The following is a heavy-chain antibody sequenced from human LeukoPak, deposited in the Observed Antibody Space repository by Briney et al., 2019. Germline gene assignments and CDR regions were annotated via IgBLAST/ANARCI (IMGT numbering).Heavy chain of an antibody. CDR1: GFTVSSNY. Sequence: GGSLRLSCAASGFTVSSNYMSWVRQAPGKGLEWVSAISGSGGSTYYADSVKGRFTISRDNSKNTLYLQMNSLRAEDTAVYYCAKDQGLLWFGEFDYWGQGTLVTVSS. J-gene: IGHJ4*02. D-gene: IGHD3-10*01. CDR2: ISGSGGST. CDR3: AKDQGLLWFGEFDY. V-gene: IGHV3-23*01.